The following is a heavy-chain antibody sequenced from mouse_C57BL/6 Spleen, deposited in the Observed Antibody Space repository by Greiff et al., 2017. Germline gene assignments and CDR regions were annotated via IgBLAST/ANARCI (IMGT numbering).Heavy chain of an antibody. CDR2: ISYDGSN. J-gene: IGHJ3*01. CDR3: ARSFYYDVSAWFAY. CDR1: GYSITSGYY. V-gene: IGHV3-6*01. D-gene: IGHD2-4*01. Sequence: EVQLQESGPGLVKPSQSLSLTCSVTGYSITSGYYWNWIRQFPGNKLEWMGYISYDGSNNYNPSLKNRISITRDTSKNQFFLKLNSVTTEDTATYYCARSFYYDVSAWFAYWGQGTLVTVSA.